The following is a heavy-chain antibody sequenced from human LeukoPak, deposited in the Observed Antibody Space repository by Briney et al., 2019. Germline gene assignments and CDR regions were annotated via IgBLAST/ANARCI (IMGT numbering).Heavy chain of an antibody. D-gene: IGHD5-24*01. CDR1: GYNLTNYW. CDR3: ARRRDGYNYVGTDY. Sequence: GESLKISCKGSGYNLTNYWIGWLRQMPGKGLEWMGIIYPGDSDTTYSPSFQGQVTISADKSISTAYLQWSSLKASDTAMYYCARRRDGYNYVGTDYWGQGTLVTVSS. V-gene: IGHV5-51*01. J-gene: IGHJ4*02. CDR2: IYPGDSDT.